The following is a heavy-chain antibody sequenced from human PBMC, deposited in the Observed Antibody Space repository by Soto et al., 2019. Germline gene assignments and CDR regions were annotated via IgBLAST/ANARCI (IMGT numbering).Heavy chain of an antibody. J-gene: IGHJ4*02. CDR3: ARDFAYFDS. Sequence: DTLSLTCTVSGPSYKSASFSWSWIGQLPGNELEWIGYVYHTGRTSYNPSLKGRVSISTDKSKNQLSLNLDSVPAADTAVYFCARDFAYFDSWGQGTLVT. CDR2: VYHTGRT. V-gene: IGHV4-61*01. D-gene: IGHD3-3*01. CDR1: GPSYKSASFS.